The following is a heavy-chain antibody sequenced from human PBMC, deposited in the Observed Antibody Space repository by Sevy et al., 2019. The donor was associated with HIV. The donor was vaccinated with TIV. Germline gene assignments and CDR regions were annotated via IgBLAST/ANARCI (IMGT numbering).Heavy chain of an antibody. Sequence: GGSLRLSCAASGFTFSDYYMSWIRQVPGKGLEWVSYMSSSGTTINYADSVKGRFTISRDNAKKSLYLHMNSLRAEDSAVYYCARDEGYDRNANYHFYFDLWAAAPWSPSPQ. CDR3: ARDEGYDRNANYHFYFDL. CDR2: MSSSGTTI. CDR1: GFTFSDYY. J-gene: IGHJ2*01. V-gene: IGHV3-11*01. D-gene: IGHD1-7*01.